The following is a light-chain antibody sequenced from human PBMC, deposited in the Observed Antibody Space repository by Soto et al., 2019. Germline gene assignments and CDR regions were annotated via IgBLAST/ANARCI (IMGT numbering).Light chain of an antibody. CDR2: GAS. J-gene: IGKJ1*01. CDR1: QSVSSNF. V-gene: IGKV3-20*01. Sequence: EIVLTRSPGTLSLSPGERTTLSCSASQSVSSNFLDWYQQKPGQAPRLLIYGASSGATGIPDRFSGSGSGTDFTLTISRLEPEDFAVYYCQQYETSPRTFGQATKVDIK. CDR3: QQYETSPRT.